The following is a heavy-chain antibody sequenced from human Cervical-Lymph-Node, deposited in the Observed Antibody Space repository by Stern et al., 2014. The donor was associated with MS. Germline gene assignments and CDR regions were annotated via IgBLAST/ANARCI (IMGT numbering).Heavy chain of an antibody. CDR2: LDWDADK. D-gene: IGHD1-26*01. Sequence: QVTLRESGPALVKPTQTLTLTCTFSGFSLSTSGMCVSWIRQPPGKALEWLALLDWDADKYYRQSLKTRLTLYQDTSKNQAGHNMTNMDPVDTAAYYCARTLVGATTDDAFDIWGQGTMVTVSS. CDR3: ARTLVGATTDDAFDI. CDR1: GFSLSTSGMC. J-gene: IGHJ3*02. V-gene: IGHV2-70*01.